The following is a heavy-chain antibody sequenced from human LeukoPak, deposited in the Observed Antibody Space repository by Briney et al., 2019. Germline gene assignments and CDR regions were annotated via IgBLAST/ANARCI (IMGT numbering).Heavy chain of an antibody. J-gene: IGHJ3*02. CDR1: GFTFSSYW. D-gene: IGHD2-15*01. CDR3: ASGPRWVGAAWAHSFNI. CDR2: IKQDGSDK. Sequence: PGGSLRLSCLDSGFTFSSYWMSWARQAPGKGLEWVANIKQDGSDKYYVDSVKGRFTISRDNAKNSLYLQMNSLRAEDTAVYFCASGPRWVGAAWAHSFNIWGQGTMVTVSS. V-gene: IGHV3-7*01.